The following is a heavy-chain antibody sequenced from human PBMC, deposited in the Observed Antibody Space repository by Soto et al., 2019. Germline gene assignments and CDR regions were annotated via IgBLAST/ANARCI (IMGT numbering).Heavy chain of an antibody. D-gene: IGHD2-15*01. CDR3: ARQLGYCSGGSCYYGMDV. CDR2: INPSGGST. V-gene: IGHV1-46*01. CDR1: GYAFTSYY. J-gene: IGHJ6*02. Sequence: ASVKVSCKASGYAFTSYYMHWVRQAPGQGLEWMGIINPSGGSTSYAQKFQGRVTMTRDTSTSTVYMELSSLRSEDTAVYYCARQLGYCSGGSCYYGMDVWGQGTTVTVSS.